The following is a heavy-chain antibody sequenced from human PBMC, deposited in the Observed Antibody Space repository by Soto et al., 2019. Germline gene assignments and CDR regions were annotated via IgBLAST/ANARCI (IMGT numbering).Heavy chain of an antibody. Sequence: QVQLVQSGAEVKKPGASVKVSCKASGYTFTSYGISWVRQAPGQGLEWMGWISAYNGNTNYAQKLQGRVTMTTDTSTSTAYMELRSLRSDDTAVYYCARVLVVPAAIGFTTTTNWFDPWGQGTLVTVSS. CDR1: GYTFTSYG. CDR3: ARVLVVPAAIGFTTTTNWFDP. V-gene: IGHV1-18*01. J-gene: IGHJ5*02. CDR2: ISAYNGNT. D-gene: IGHD2-2*02.